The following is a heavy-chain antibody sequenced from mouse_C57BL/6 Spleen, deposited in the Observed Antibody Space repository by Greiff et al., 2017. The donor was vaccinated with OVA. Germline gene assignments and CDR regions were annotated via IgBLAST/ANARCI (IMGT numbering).Heavy chain of an antibody. D-gene: IGHD1-1*01. J-gene: IGHJ1*03. CDR1: GYTFTSYG. Sequence: EVQGVESGAELVRPGSSVKMSCKTSGYTFTSYGINWVKQRPGQGLEWIGYIYIGNGYTEYNEKFKGKATLTSDTSSSTAYMQLSSLTSEDSAIYFCARESLRYYGSSSYFDVWGTGTTVTVSS. CDR3: ARESLRYYGSSSYFDV. V-gene: IGHV1-58*01. CDR2: IYIGNGYT.